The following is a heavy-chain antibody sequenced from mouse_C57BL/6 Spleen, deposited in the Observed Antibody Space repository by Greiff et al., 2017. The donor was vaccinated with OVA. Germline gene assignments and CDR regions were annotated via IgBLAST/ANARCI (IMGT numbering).Heavy chain of an antibody. CDR2: INPCNGGT. J-gene: IGHJ3*01. Sequence: EVKLMESGPVLVRPGASVKMSCKASGYTFTDYYMNWVKQSPGQSLEWIGVINPCNGGTSYNQKFKGKATLTVDKSSSTAYMELNSLTSEDSAVYYCARGGYDYAWFAYWGQGTLVTVSA. CDR1: GYTFTDYY. D-gene: IGHD2-4*01. V-gene: IGHV1-19*01. CDR3: ARGGYDYAWFAY.